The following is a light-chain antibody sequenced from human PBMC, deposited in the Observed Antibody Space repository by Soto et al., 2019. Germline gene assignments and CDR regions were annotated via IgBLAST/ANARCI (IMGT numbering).Light chain of an antibody. Sequence: QLVLTQSSSASASLGSSVKLTCTLSSGHSSYIIAWHQQQPGKAPRYLMKLEGSGSYNKGSGVPDRFSGSSSGADRYLTISNLHSEDDADYYCETWDSHTRVFGGGTKVTVL. J-gene: IGLJ3*02. CDR3: ETWDSHTRV. CDR1: SGHSSYI. CDR2: LEGSGSY. V-gene: IGLV4-60*03.